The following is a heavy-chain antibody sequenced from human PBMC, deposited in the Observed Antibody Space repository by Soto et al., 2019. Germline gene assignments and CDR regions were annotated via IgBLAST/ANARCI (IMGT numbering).Heavy chain of an antibody. D-gene: IGHD2-2*01. Sequence: PGGSLRLSCAASEFTVSGSYMTWVRQAPGKGLEWVSVIYSGGSTYYADSVRGRFTISRDNSKNTLYLQMNSLRAEDTAVYYCAXAPPYCSSTSCPGTFDIWGQGTMVTVSS. CDR3: AXAPPYCSSTSCPGTFDI. V-gene: IGHV3-53*01. J-gene: IGHJ3*02. CDR2: IYSGGST. CDR1: EFTVSGSY.